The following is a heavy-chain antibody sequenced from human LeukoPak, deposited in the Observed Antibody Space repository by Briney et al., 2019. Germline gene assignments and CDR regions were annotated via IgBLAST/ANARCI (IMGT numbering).Heavy chain of an antibody. CDR1: GYTFTDYY. V-gene: IGHV1-2*02. D-gene: IGHD2-2*01. CDR2: INPNDGDT. J-gene: IGHJ4*02. Sequence: ASVKVSCKATGYTFTDYYMHWVRQAPGQGFEWMGWINPNDGDTNYAQKFQGRVTMTRDTSISTAHMEVSRLRSDDTAVYYCARANFLYCSSTTCLFDYWGQGTLVTVSS. CDR3: ARANFLYCSSTTCLFDY.